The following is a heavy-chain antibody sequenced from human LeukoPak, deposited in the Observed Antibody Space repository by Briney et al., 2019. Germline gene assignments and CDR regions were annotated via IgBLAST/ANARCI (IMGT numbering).Heavy chain of an antibody. CDR2: INPSGGST. CDR3: ARDGYSYGSPPFDY. Sequence: ASVKVSCKASGYTFSNYYIHWVRQAPGQGLEWMGIINPSGGSTSYAQKFQGRVTMTRDTSTSTVYMELSSLRSEDTAVYYCARDGYSYGSPPFDYWGQGTLVTVSS. CDR1: GYTFSNYY. J-gene: IGHJ4*02. V-gene: IGHV1-46*01. D-gene: IGHD5-18*01.